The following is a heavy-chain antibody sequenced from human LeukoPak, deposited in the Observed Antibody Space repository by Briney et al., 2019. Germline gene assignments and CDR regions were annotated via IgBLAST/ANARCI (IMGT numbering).Heavy chain of an antibody. CDR1: GGSISGYY. V-gene: IGHV4-34*01. CDR3: ARLSMVRGVRF. D-gene: IGHD3-10*01. Sequence: SETLSFTCTVSGGSISGYYWSWIRQPPGKGLEWIGEINHSGSTNYNPSLKSRVTISVDTSKNQFSLKLSSVTAADTAVYYCARLSMVRGVRFWGQGTLVTVSS. J-gene: IGHJ4*02. CDR2: INHSGST.